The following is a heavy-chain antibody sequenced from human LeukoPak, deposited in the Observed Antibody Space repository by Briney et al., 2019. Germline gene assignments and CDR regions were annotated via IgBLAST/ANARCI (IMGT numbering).Heavy chain of an antibody. Sequence: SETLSLTCTVSGGSISSYYWSWIRQPPGKGLDWIGYIYYSGTTNYNPSLKSRVTISVDTSKNQFSLKLSSVTAADTAVYYCARGVYIAAAQYGYWGQGTLVTVSS. V-gene: IGHV4-59*01. CDR3: ARGVYIAAAQYGY. CDR2: IYYSGTT. CDR1: GGSISSYY. D-gene: IGHD6-13*01. J-gene: IGHJ4*02.